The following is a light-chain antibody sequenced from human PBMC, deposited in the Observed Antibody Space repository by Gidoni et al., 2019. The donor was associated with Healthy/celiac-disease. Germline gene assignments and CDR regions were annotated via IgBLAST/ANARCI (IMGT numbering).Light chain of an antibody. Sequence: IVLTQSPGTLSLSPGARATLSCRASQSVSSSDLAWYQQKPGQAPRLLIYGASSKATGIPDRFSGSGSGTDFTLTISRLEPEDFAVYYCQQYGSSPYTFGQGTKLEIK. CDR3: QQYGSSPYT. CDR2: GAS. V-gene: IGKV3-20*01. CDR1: QSVSSSD. J-gene: IGKJ2*01.